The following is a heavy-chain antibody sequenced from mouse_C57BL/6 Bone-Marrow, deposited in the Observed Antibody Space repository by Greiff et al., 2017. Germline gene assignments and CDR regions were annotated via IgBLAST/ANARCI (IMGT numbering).Heavy chain of an antibody. D-gene: IGHD2-3*01. V-gene: IGHV14-2*01. CDR3: ARRWLLAMDY. CDR2: IDPEDGET. J-gene: IGHJ4*01. CDR1: GFNIKDYY. Sequence: EVQLLESGAELVKPGASVKLSCTASGFNIKDYYMHWVKQRPEQGLEWIGRIDPEDGETKYAPKFPGKATITADTSSNTAYLQLSILTSEDTAVYSCARRWLLAMDYWGQGTSVTVSS.